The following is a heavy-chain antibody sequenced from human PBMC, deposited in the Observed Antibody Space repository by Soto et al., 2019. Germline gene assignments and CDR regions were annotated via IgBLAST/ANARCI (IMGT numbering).Heavy chain of an antibody. CDR2: IPQDAVDG. CDR1: GFMFSMYS. CDR3: ARDHLILPAHDFFYGSDV. D-gene: IGHD2-21*02. V-gene: IGHV3-7*03. Sequence: DVKLVESGVGLVQPGDSLRLSCEVSGFMFSMYSMSWVRQTPGKGLEWVAKIPQDAVDGHYADSVKGRFIISRDNGKNSLYLQMNNLRAEDTAVYYCARDHLILPAHDFFYGSDVWGRGATVTVSS. J-gene: IGHJ6*02.